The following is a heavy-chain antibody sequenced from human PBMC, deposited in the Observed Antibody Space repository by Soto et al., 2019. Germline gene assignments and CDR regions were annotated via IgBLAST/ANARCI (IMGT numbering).Heavy chain of an antibody. CDR3: ARADYYDSSGYYI. D-gene: IGHD3-22*01. J-gene: IGHJ4*02. Sequence: PVGSLRLSCAASGFTFSSYAMHWVRQAPGKGLEWVAVISYDGSNKYYADSVKGRFTISRDNSKNTLYLQMNSLRAEDTAVYYCARADYYDSSGYYIWGQGTLVTVSS. V-gene: IGHV3-30-3*01. CDR1: GFTFSSYA. CDR2: ISYDGSNK.